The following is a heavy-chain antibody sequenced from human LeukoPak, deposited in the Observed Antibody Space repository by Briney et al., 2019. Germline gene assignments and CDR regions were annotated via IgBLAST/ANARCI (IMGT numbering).Heavy chain of an antibody. CDR2: INPNSGGT. J-gene: IGHJ6*02. Sequence: ASVQVSCQASGYTFTGYYMHWVRTATAQGLEWMGWINPNSGGTKYAPKSQGWVTMTRDTSISTAYMALSRLSSDDTAVYYWARMLIAAAAAHYYDYGMDGWGQGTTVTVSS. CDR1: GYTFTGYY. V-gene: IGHV1-2*04. D-gene: IGHD6-13*01. CDR3: ARMLIAAAAAHYYDYGMDG.